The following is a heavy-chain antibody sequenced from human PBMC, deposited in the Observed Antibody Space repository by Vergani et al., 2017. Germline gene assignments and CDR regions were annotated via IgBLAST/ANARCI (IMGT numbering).Heavy chain of an antibody. J-gene: IGHJ6*02. CDR3: ARAGGNLGTSYYYCYGMDV. CDR1: GGTFSSYA. Sequence: QVQLVQSGAEVKKPGSSVKVSCKASGGTFSSYAISWVRQAPGQGLEWMGRIISIFGTANYAQKFQGRVTITADESTSTAYMELSSLRSEDTAVYYCARAGGNLGTSYYYCYGMDVWSQGTTVTVSS. V-gene: IGHV1-69*18. D-gene: IGHD4-23*01. CDR2: IISIFGTA.